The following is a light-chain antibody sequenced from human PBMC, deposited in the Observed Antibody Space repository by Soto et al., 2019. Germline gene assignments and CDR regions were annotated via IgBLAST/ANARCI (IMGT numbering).Light chain of an antibody. CDR1: QSVFSS. V-gene: IGKV3-15*01. CDR3: HQYYTLPLT. CDR2: GSA. Sequence: EIVMAQSPATLSVSPGERATLSCRASQSVFSSLAWYQQRPGQAPRLLIYGSATRATGIPDRFSGSGSGTEFTLTISSLQSEDSAVYYCHQYYTLPLTFGGGTNVDIK. J-gene: IGKJ4*01.